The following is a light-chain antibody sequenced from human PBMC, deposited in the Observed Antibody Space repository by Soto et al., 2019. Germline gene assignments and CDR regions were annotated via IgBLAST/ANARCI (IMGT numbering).Light chain of an antibody. CDR3: SSYTSKSSLI. Sequence: QSVLTQPASVSGSPGQSITISCAGTMRDVGAYNLVSWYQQHPGRAPQLIIYEVRNRPSGISFRFSGSKSGNTASLTISGLQAEDEADYYCSSYTSKSSLIFGGGTQLIVL. CDR1: MRDVGAYNL. V-gene: IGLV2-14*01. CDR2: EVR. J-gene: IGLJ2*01.